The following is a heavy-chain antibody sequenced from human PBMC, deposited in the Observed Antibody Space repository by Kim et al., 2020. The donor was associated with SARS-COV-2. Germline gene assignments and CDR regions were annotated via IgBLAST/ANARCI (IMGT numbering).Heavy chain of an antibody. J-gene: IGHJ3*02. D-gene: IGHD2-21*01. CDR1: GGTFSSYA. CDR2: IIPIFGTA. Sequence: SVKVSCKASGGTFSSYAISWVRQAPGQGLEWMGGIIPIFGTANYAQKFQGRVTITADESTSTAYMELSSLRSEDTAVYYCARDDPIVVVEGAFDIWGQGTMVTVSS. CDR3: ARDDPIVVVEGAFDI. V-gene: IGHV1-69*13.